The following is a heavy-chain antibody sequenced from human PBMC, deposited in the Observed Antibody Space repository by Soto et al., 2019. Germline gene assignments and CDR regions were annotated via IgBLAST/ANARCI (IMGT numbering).Heavy chain of an antibody. D-gene: IGHD2-2*01. Sequence: SETLSLTCTVSGGSISSYYWSWIRQPPGKGLEWIGYIYYSGSTNYNPSLKSRVTISVDTSKNQFSLKLSSVTAADTAVYYCAREVRDCSSTSCYFQFLPWFDPWGQGTLVTVSS. CDR2: IYYSGST. CDR3: AREVRDCSSTSCYFQFLPWFDP. J-gene: IGHJ5*02. CDR1: GGSISSYY. V-gene: IGHV4-59*01.